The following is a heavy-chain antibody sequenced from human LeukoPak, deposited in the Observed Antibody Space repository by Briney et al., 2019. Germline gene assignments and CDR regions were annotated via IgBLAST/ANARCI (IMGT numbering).Heavy chain of an antibody. CDR1: GGTFSSYA. CDR2: IIAIFGTA. V-gene: IGHV1-69*13. D-gene: IGHD3-22*01. Sequence: SVKVSCKASGGTFSSYAIGWVRQAPGQGLEWMGGIIAIFGTANYAQKFQGRVTITADDSTSRAYMELSSLRSEDTALNYSARGHYYYDSSGYVGAFDIWRQGTIVTVSS. CDR3: ARGHYYYDSSGYVGAFDI. J-gene: IGHJ3*02.